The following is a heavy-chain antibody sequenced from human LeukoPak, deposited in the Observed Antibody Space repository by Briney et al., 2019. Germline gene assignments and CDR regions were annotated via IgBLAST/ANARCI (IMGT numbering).Heavy chain of an antibody. CDR3: AGDNYGLGSLDY. D-gene: IGHD3-10*01. CDR1: GFTFSSYA. V-gene: IGHV3-30*14. CDR2: ISYDGSNK. Sequence: GGSLRLSCAASGFTFSSYAMHWVRQAPGKGLEWVAVISYDGSNKYYADSVKGRFTISRDTSKNTLYLQMNSLRVEDTAVYYCAGDNYGLGSLDYWGLGTLVTVTS. J-gene: IGHJ4*02.